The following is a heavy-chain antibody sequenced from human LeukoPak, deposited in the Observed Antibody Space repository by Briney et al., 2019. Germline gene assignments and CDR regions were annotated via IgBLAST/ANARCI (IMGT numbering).Heavy chain of an antibody. V-gene: IGHV3-21*06. D-gene: IGHD3-22*01. Sequence: GGTLRLSCAASGFTFSSYSMNWVRQAPGKGLEWVSSISSGSGYISYAESVKGRFTISRDNAKNSLYLHLNSLRADDTAVYYCAREIVSSGSFDHCGLGTLVTVSS. CDR3: AREIVSSGSFDH. J-gene: IGHJ4*02. CDR2: ISSGSGYI. CDR1: GFTFSSYS.